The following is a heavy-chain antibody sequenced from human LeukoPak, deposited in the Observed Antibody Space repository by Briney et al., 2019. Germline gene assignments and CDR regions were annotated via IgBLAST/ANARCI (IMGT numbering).Heavy chain of an antibody. CDR3: ARDYYDSRGAFDI. Sequence: GGSLRLSCAASGFTFDDYGMSWVRQAPGKGLEWVSSISSSSSYIYYADSVKGRFTISRDNAKNSLYLQMNSLRAEDTAVYYCARDYYDSRGAFDIWGQGTMVTVSS. D-gene: IGHD3-22*01. CDR1: GFTFDDYG. J-gene: IGHJ3*02. V-gene: IGHV3-21*01. CDR2: ISSSSSYI.